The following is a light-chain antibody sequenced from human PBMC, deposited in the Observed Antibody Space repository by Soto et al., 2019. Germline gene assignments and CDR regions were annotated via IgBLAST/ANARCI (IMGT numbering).Light chain of an antibody. CDR2: GAS. J-gene: IGKJ1*01. CDR3: QEYGSSRA. Sequence: EIVLTQSPGTLSLAPGERVTLSCRASQSVSSSYLAWYQQKRGQGPRLLIYGASSRATGIPDRFSGSGSGTDFTLTISRLEPEDFAVYYCQEYGSSRAFGQGTKVEVK. CDR1: QSVSSSY. V-gene: IGKV3-20*01.